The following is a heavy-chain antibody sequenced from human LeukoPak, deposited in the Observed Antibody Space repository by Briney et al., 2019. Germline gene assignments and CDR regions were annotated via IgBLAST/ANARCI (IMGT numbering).Heavy chain of an antibody. J-gene: IGHJ4*02. V-gene: IGHV4-38-2*02. CDR2: IYHSGST. CDR3: ERDALGYCANRVCYTLYEFDD. Sequence: SETLSLTCTVSGYSISSVYYWGWIRQPPGKGLDWIERIYHSGSTYYNPSLKSRVTISVYTSKNQFSLKLSYVTAASTAVYYCERDALGYCANRVCYTLYEFDDWGQGTLVTVSS. D-gene: IGHD2-8*01. CDR1: GYSISSVYY.